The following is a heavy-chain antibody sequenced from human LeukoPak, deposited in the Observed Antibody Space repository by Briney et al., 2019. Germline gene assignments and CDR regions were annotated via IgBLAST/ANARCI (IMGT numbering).Heavy chain of an antibody. D-gene: IGHD1-26*01. CDR2: IYSGGST. Sequence: PGGSLRLSCAASGFTVSSNYVSWVRQAPGTGLEWVSVIYSGGSTYYADSVKGRFTLSRDNAKNTLYLQMNSLRAEDTAVYYCASGRYSPHYFDYWGQGTLVTVSS. V-gene: IGHV3-66*01. CDR3: ASGRYSPHYFDY. CDR1: GFTVSSNY. J-gene: IGHJ4*02.